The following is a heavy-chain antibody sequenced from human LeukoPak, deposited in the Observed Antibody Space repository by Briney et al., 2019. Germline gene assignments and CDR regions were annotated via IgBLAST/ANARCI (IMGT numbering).Heavy chain of an antibody. J-gene: IGHJ4*02. D-gene: IGHD3-16*01. Sequence: SETLSLTCTVSGYSISSSYYWGWIRQPPGKGLEWIGRMYSSGSTNYNPSLKSRVTISVDTSKKQFSLKLPSVTVADTAVYYWARDSQGVLTGLFDYWGQGTLVTVSS. CDR1: GYSISSSYY. CDR3: ARDSQGVLTGLFDY. CDR2: MYSSGST. V-gene: IGHV4-38-2*02.